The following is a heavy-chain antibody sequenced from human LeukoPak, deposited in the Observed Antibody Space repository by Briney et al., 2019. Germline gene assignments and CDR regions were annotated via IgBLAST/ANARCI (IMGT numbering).Heavy chain of an antibody. CDR3: AKDVAPSNYYYMDV. CDR2: VRYDGSNK. V-gene: IGHV3-30*02. Sequence: GGSLRLSCAASGFTFSSYGMHWVRPAPGKGLEWVAFVRYDGSNKQFADSVKGRFTMSRDNSKKTLFLLMNGLTTEDTAVYYCAKDVAPSNYYYMDVWGKGTTVTVSS. J-gene: IGHJ6*03. CDR1: GFTFSSYG.